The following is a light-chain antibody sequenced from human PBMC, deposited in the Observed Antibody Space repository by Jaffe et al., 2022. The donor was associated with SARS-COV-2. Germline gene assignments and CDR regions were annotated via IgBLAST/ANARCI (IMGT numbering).Light chain of an antibody. J-gene: IGKJ2*01. CDR1: QNISNS. CDR3: QQYGGSPRT. CDR2: GAS. V-gene: IGKV3-20*01. Sequence: EIVLTQSPGTLSLSPGERATLSCRASQNISNSLAWYQQKCGQTPRLLIYGASSRATGIPDRFSGRGSGTVFTLAISRLEPEDFAVYYCQQYGGSPRTFGQGTKLEIK.